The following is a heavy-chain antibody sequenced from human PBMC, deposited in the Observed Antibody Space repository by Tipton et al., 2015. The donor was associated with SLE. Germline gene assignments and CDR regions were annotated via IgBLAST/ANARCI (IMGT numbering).Heavy chain of an antibody. J-gene: IGHJ2*01. CDR2: INHSGST. Sequence: TLSLTCVVYGGSFSGYYWSWIRQPPGKGLEWIGEINHSGSTNYNPSLKSRVTISVDTSKNQFSLKLSSVTAADTAVYYCARATYYYDSSGSMGWYFDLWGRGTLVTVSS. CDR1: GGSFSGYY. V-gene: IGHV4-34*01. CDR3: ARATYYYDSSGSMGWYFDL. D-gene: IGHD3-22*01.